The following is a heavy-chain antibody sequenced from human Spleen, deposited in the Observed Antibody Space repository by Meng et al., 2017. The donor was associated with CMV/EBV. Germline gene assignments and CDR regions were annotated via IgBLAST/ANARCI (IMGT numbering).Heavy chain of an antibody. V-gene: IGHV3-21*01. J-gene: IGHJ4*02. CDR1: GFTFNSYS. Sequence: GESLKISCAASGFTFNSYSMNWARQAPGKGLEWVSSISSSSSYIYYADSVKGRFIISGDDSKSTLYLQMNSLRADDTAVYYCAREDVVVVPAALEKNLDYWGQGTLVTVSS. CDR2: ISSSSSYI. D-gene: IGHD2-2*01. CDR3: AREDVVVVPAALEKNLDY.